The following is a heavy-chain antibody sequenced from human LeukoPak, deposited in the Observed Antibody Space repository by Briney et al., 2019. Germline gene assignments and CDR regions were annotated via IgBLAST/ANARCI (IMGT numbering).Heavy chain of an antibody. Sequence: SETLSLTCSVSGFSISSGHYWVWFRQPPGEGLEWIGSIFHSGSTYYNPSLKSRVTISVDTSKNQFSLKLSSVTAADTAVYYCARESIAAAALVYYYYMDVWGKGTTVTVSS. D-gene: IGHD6-13*01. J-gene: IGHJ6*03. CDR2: IFHSGST. CDR3: ARESIAAAALVYYYYMDV. CDR1: GFSISSGHY. V-gene: IGHV4-38-2*02.